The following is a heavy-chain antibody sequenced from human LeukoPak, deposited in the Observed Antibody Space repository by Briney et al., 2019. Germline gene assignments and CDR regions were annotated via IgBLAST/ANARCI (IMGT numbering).Heavy chain of an antibody. CDR1: GGSISSYY. CDR3: ARGLYYYDSSGTRLHDAFHI. CDR2: IYTSGST. J-gene: IGHJ3*02. Sequence: SDTLSLPCTVSGGSISSYYWSWIRQPAGKGLEWIGRIYTSGSTNYNPSLKSRVPMSVDTSKNQFSLKLSSLTAADTAVYYCARGLYYYDSSGTRLHDAFHIWGQGTMVTVSS. D-gene: IGHD3-22*01. V-gene: IGHV4-4*07.